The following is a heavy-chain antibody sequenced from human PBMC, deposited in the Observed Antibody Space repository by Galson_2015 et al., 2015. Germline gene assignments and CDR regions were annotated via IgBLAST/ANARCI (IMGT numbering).Heavy chain of an antibody. CDR1: GFTFSSYG. CDR2: IWYDGSNK. CDR3: ARDGSGWYYFDY. V-gene: IGHV3-33*01. D-gene: IGHD6-19*01. Sequence: SLRLSCAASGFTFSSYGIHWVRQAPGKGLEWVAVIWYDGSNKYYADSVKGRFTISRDNSKNTLYLQMNSLRAEDTAVYFCARDGSGWYYFDYWGQGTLVTVSS. J-gene: IGHJ4*02.